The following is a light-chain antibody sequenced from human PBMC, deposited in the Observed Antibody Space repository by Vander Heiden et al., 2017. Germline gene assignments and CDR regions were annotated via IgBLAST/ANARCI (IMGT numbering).Light chain of an antibody. CDR2: DAS. V-gene: IGKV1-33*01. Sequence: HLAQSPSSLSASVGDRVTITCQASQDISNYLNWYQQRPGKAPKLLIYDASNLETGVPSRFSGSGSGTDFTFTISSLQPEDVATYYCQQYDSLLFTFGPGTKVDIK. J-gene: IGKJ3*01. CDR1: QDISNY. CDR3: QQYDSLLFT.